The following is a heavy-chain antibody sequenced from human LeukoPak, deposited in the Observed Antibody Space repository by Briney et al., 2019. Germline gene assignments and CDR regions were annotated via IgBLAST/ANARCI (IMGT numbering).Heavy chain of an antibody. J-gene: IGHJ4*02. V-gene: IGHV4-39*07. Sequence: PSETLSLTCTVSGGSISSSSYYWGWIRQPPGKGLEWIGSIYYSGSTYYNPSLKSRVTISVDTSKNQFSLKLSSVTAADTAVYYCARGGREMATTIDYWGQGTLVTVSS. CDR1: GGSISSSSYY. D-gene: IGHD5-24*01. CDR3: ARGGREMATTIDY. CDR2: IYYSGST.